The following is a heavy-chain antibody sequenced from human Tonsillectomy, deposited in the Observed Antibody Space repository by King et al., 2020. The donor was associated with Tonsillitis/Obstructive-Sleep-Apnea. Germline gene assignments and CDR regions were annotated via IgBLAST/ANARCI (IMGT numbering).Heavy chain of an antibody. V-gene: IGHV1-18*01. CDR3: ARVARRGPERHHHYDGMDV. CDR1: GYTFTTYA. Sequence: QLVQSGPEVKKPGASVKVSCKASGYTFTTYAISWVRQAPGQGLEWMGWISPYSGNTNYAQKLQGRVTMTTDTSTSTAYMELRSLRSDDTAVYYCARVARRGPERHHHYDGMDVWGQGTTVTVSS. J-gene: IGHJ6*02. CDR2: ISPYSGNT. D-gene: IGHD3-10*01.